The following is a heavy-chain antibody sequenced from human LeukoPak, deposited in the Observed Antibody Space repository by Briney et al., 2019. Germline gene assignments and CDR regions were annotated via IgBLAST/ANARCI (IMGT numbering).Heavy chain of an antibody. CDR2: ISYDGSNK. V-gene: IGHV3-30*03. CDR1: GFTFSSYG. Sequence: GRSLRLSCAASGFTFSSYGMHWVRQAPGKGLEWVAVISYDGSNKYYADSVKGRLTISRDNSKNTLYLQMNSLRAEDTAVYYCARSPSGTEDFFDYWGQGTLVIVSS. J-gene: IGHJ4*02. D-gene: IGHD3-10*01. CDR3: ARSPSGTEDFFDY.